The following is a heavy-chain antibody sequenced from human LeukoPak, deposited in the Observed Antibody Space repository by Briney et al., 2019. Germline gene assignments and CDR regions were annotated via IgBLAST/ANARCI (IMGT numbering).Heavy chain of an antibody. CDR3: ASGRWGAFDI. Sequence: SSETLSLTCTVSGGSISSGGYYWSWIRQPPGKGLEWIGYIYHSGSTYYNPSLKSRVTISVDRSKNQFSLKLSSVTAADTAVYYCASGRWGAFDIWGQGTMVTVSS. CDR1: GGSISSGGYY. D-gene: IGHD3-16*01. V-gene: IGHV4-30-2*01. J-gene: IGHJ3*02. CDR2: IYHSGST.